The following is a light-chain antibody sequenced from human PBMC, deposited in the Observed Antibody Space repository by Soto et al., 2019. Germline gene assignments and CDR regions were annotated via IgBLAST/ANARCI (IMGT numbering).Light chain of an antibody. J-gene: IGLJ1*01. CDR3: SSYIPNNSTYV. V-gene: IGLV2-14*03. Sequence: QSALTQPASVSGSPGQSITISCTGTSSDVGGYNYVSWYQHHPGKAPKRMIHDVSNRPSGVSNRFSGSKSGNTASLTISGLQAEDEADYYCSSYIPNNSTYVFGTGTKRHRP. CDR2: DVS. CDR1: SSDVGGYNY.